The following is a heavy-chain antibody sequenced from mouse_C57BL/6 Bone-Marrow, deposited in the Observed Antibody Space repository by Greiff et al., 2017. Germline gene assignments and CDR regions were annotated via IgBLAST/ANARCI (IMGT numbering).Heavy chain of an antibody. D-gene: IGHD1-1*01. Sequence: EVQLQESGPGLVKPSQSLSLTCSVTGYSITRGYYWNWIRQFPGNKLEWMGYISYDGSNNYNPSLKNRISITRDTSKNQFFLKLNSVTTEDTATYYCARRDYYGSSPWFAYWGQGTLVTVSA. CDR2: ISYDGSN. CDR1: GYSITRGYY. V-gene: IGHV3-6*01. J-gene: IGHJ3*01. CDR3: ARRDYYGSSPWFAY.